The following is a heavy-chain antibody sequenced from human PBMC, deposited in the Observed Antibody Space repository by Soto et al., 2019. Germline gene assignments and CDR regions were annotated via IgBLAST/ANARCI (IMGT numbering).Heavy chain of an antibody. D-gene: IGHD6-13*01. CDR3: ARVVTQLVGYYYYGMDV. V-gene: IGHV4-4*07. CDR2: IYTSGST. J-gene: IGHJ6*02. Sequence: SETLSLTCTVSGGSTSSYYWSWIRQPAGKGLEWIGRIYTSGSTNYNPSLKSRVTMSVDTSKNQFSLKLSSVTAADTAVYYCARVVTQLVGYYYYGMDVWGQGTTVTVSS. CDR1: GGSTSSYY.